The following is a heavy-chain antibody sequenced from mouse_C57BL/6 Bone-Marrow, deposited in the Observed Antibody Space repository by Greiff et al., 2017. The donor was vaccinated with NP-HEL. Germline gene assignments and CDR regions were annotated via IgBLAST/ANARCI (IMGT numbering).Heavy chain of an antibody. D-gene: IGHD1-1*01. CDR2: INYDGSST. CDR1: GFTFSDYY. Sequence: EVQVVESEVGLVQPGSSMKLSCTASGFTFSDYYMAWVRQVPEKGLEWVANINYDGSSTYYLDSLKSRFIISRDNAKNILYLQMSSLKSEDTATYYCAREASNYYGSDYFDYWGQGTTLTVSS. V-gene: IGHV5-16*01. J-gene: IGHJ2*01. CDR3: AREASNYYGSDYFDY.